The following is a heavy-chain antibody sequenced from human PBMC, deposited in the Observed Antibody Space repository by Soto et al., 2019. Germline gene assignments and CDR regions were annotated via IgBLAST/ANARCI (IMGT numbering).Heavy chain of an antibody. Sequence: SLRLSCAASVFTFDDYAMHWVRQALGNRLEWVSGISWNSGSIGYADSVKGRFTISRDNAKNSLYLQMNSLRAEDTALYYCAKELTYYYGSGSSESMDVWGQGTTVNVSS. D-gene: IGHD3-10*01. J-gene: IGHJ6*02. CDR3: AKELTYYYGSGSSESMDV. CDR2: ISWNSGSI. CDR1: VFTFDDYA. V-gene: IGHV3-9*01.